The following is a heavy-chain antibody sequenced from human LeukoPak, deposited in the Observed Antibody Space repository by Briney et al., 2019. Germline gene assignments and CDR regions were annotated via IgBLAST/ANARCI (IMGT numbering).Heavy chain of an antibody. Sequence: PGGSLRLCCAASGFTFSSYNMNCVRQAAGKRLEWVSSISSSGSYTYYADSVKGRFTIARDNAKNSLYLQMNSLRAQDAAVYYCARDRTRYCSGGSCYSSYGMDVWGQGTTVTVSS. CDR2: ISSSGSYT. V-gene: IGHV3-21*01. J-gene: IGHJ6*02. D-gene: IGHD2-15*01. CDR1: GFTFSSYN. CDR3: ARDRTRYCSGGSCYSSYGMDV.